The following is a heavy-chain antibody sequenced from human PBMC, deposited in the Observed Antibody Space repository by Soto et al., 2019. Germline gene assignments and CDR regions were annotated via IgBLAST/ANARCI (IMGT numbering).Heavy chain of an antibody. CDR1: SGSINSNY. CDR3: LYSSSWYYFDY. D-gene: IGHD6-13*01. Sequence: QVHLQESGPGLVKPSETLSLTCTVSSGSINSNYWSWIRQPPGKGLEWIGYVYYSGSTNYNPSLNSRVTISVDPSKNQFSLKVSSVTAADTAVYYCLYSSSWYYFDYLGQGMLVTVSS. V-gene: IGHV4-59*08. J-gene: IGHJ4*02. CDR2: VYYSGST.